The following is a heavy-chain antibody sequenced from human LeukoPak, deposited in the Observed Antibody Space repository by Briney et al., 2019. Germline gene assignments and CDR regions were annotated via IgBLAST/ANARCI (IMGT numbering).Heavy chain of an antibody. J-gene: IGHJ4*02. Sequence: SETLSLTCTVSGDSISTYYWSSIRQPPGKGLEWIGYIHYSGSTNYNPSLKSRVTISVDTSRNHFSLKLRSVTAADTAVYYCARRRGRSFGFDHWGQGTLVTVSS. CDR1: GDSISTYY. CDR3: ARRRGRSFGFDH. D-gene: IGHD5-18*01. CDR2: IHYSGST. V-gene: IGHV4-59*01.